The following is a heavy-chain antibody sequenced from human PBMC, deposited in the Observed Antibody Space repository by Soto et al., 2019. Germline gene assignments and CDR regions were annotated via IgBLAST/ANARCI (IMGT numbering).Heavy chain of an antibody. Sequence: GGSLRLSCAASGFTFDDYAMHWVRQAPGKGLEWVSGISWNSGSIGYADSVKGRFTISRDNAKNSLYLQMNSLRAEDTALYYFAPGYYDSRGYYYGPFEYWCQGTLVTVSS. V-gene: IGHV3-9*01. CDR1: GFTFDDYA. D-gene: IGHD3-22*01. CDR2: ISWNSGSI. CDR3: APGYYDSRGYYYGPFEY. J-gene: IGHJ4*02.